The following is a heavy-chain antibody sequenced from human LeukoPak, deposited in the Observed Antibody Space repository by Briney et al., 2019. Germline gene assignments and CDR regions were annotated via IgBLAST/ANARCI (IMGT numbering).Heavy chain of an antibody. V-gene: IGHV3-64*01. J-gene: IGHJ4*02. CDR3: ARVGTGDGYYPNTAGYFDY. CDR1: GFTFSSYA. Sequence: GGSLRLSCAASGFTFSSYAMQWVRQAPGKGLEYVSAISSNGGSTYYANSVKGRFTISRDNSKNSLYLQMGSLRAEDMAVYYCARVGTGDGYYPNTAGYFDYWGQGTLVTVSS. CDR2: ISSNGGST. D-gene: IGHD5-24*01.